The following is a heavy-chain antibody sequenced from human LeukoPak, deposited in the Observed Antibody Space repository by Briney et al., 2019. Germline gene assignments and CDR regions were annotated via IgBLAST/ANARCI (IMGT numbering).Heavy chain of an antibody. D-gene: IGHD3-16*01. CDR2: INPSGGST. CDR3: ARDRTDNVMDYYYYYGMDV. Sequence: ASVTVSCTASGYTFTSYYMHWVRQAPGQGLEWMGIINPSGGSTSYAQKFQGRVTMTRDTSTSTVYMELSSLRSEDTAVYYCARDRTDNVMDYYYYYGMDVWGQGTTVTVSS. V-gene: IGHV1-46*01. J-gene: IGHJ6*02. CDR1: GYTFTSYY.